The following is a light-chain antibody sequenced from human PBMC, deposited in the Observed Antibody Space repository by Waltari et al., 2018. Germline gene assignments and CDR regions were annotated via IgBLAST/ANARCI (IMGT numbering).Light chain of an antibody. J-gene: IGKJ1*01. Sequence: DVVMTQSPLALPVTLGQPASISCTSTQRLVHSDGNTYLNWFQQRPGQSPRRLFYRVSNRDSGVPDRFSGSGSGTDFTLKISRVEAEDVGVYYCMQGTHWPWTFGQGTKVEIK. CDR3: MQGTHWPWT. CDR2: RVS. V-gene: IGKV2-30*02. CDR1: QRLVHSDGNTY.